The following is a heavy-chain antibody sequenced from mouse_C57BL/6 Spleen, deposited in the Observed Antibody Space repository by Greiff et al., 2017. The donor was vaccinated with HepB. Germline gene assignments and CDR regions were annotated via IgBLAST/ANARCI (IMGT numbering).Heavy chain of an antibody. CDR3: ARRGRYAMDY. J-gene: IGHJ4*01. Sequence: VKLQQPGAELVKPGASVKLSCKASGYTFTSYWMHWVKQRPGQGLEWIGMIHPNSGSTNYNEKFKSKATLTVDKSSSTAYMQLSSLTSEDSAVYYCARRGRYAMDYWGQGTSVTVSS. V-gene: IGHV1-64*01. CDR1: GYTFTSYW. CDR2: IHPNSGST.